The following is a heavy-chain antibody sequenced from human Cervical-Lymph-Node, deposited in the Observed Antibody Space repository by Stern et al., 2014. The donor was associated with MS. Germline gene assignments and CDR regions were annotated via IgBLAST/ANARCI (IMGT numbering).Heavy chain of an antibody. CDR3: VRDGSGWRN. D-gene: IGHD3-10*01. CDR2: IRSRANGQTT. J-gene: IGHJ4*02. V-gene: IGHV3-73*01. Sequence: VQLVESGGGLVQPGGSLKLSCVASGIIFSGTSMHWVRQASGKGLEWIGRIRSRANGQTTVYTASVKGRFTISRDDSKNTAYLQMNSLKTEDTAVYYCVRDGSGWRNWGQGTLVTVSS. CDR1: GIIFSGTS.